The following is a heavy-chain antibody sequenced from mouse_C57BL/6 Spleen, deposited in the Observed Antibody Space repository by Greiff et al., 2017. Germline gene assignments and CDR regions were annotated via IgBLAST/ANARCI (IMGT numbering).Heavy chain of an antibody. J-gene: IGHJ2*01. D-gene: IGHD2-5*01. V-gene: IGHV1-76*01. CDR1: GYTFTDYY. Sequence: VQLQQSGAELVRPGASVKLSCKASGYTFTDYYINWVKQRPGQGLEWIARIYPGSGNTYYNEKFKGKATLTAEKSSSTAYMQLSSLTSEDSAVYFCARGAYYSNGVFDYWGQGTTLTVSS. CDR2: IYPGSGNT. CDR3: ARGAYYSNGVFDY.